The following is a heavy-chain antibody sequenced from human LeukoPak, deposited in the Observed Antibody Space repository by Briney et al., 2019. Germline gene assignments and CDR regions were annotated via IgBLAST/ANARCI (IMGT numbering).Heavy chain of an antibody. Sequence: GGSLRLSCAASGFTFSSYAMSWVRQAPGKGLEWVSAISGSGGSTYYADSVKGRFTISRDNSKNTLYLQMNSLRAEDTAVYYCANNEYYDILTGYYRSEQWLARFDYWGQGTLVTVSS. CDR3: ANNEYYDILTGYYRSEQWLARFDY. J-gene: IGHJ4*02. CDR2: ISGSGGST. CDR1: GFTFSSYA. V-gene: IGHV3-23*01. D-gene: IGHD3-9*01.